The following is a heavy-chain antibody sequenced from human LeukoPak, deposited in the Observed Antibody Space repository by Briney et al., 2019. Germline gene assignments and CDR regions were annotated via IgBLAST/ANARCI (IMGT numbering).Heavy chain of an antibody. CDR2: ISSGSGYI. CDR3: AREFFDREGGTTVLDY. D-gene: IGHD1-26*01. V-gene: IGHV3-21*01. J-gene: IGHJ4*02. Sequence: GGSLRLSCAASGFTFSSTSMNWVRQAPGKGLEWVSSISSGSGYIFYADSVKGRFTISRDNAKNSLYLQMNSLRAEDTAVYYCAREFFDREGGTTVLDYWGQGTLVTVSS. CDR1: GFTFSSTS.